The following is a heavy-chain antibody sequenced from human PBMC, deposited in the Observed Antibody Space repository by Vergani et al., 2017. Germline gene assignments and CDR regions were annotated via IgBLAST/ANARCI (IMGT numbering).Heavy chain of an antibody. D-gene: IGHD2-2*01. V-gene: IGHV4-34*11. CDR3: AREGDSVVPGGYFDY. CDR2: IYYSGST. CDR1: GGSFSGYY. J-gene: IGHJ4*02. Sequence: QVQLQQWGAGLLKPSETLSLTCAVYGGSFSGYYWSWIRQPPGKGLEWIGYIYYSGSTNYNPSLKSRVTISVDTSKNQFSLKLSSVTAADTAVYYCAREGDSVVPGGYFDYWGQGTLVTVSS.